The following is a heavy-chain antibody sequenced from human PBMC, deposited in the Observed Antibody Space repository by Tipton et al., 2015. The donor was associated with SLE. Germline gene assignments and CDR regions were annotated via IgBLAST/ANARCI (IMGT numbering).Heavy chain of an antibody. Sequence: TLSLTCSISGGSISDYFCSWLRQAPGKGPEWFGHMSDSGNTNYNPSLNSRVTISVDTSRSPVSLRVSSVTAADTAKYYCVKGQEVAATNSYSYMGVWGKGTTVTVS. J-gene: IGHJ6*03. D-gene: IGHD6-19*01. CDR1: GGSISDYF. V-gene: IGHV4-59*13. CDR3: VKGQEVAATNSYSYMGV. CDR2: MSDSGNT.